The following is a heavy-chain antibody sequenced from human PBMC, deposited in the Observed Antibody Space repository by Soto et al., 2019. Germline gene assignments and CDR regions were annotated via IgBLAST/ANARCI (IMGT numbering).Heavy chain of an antibody. D-gene: IGHD3-10*01. J-gene: IGHJ5*02. CDR2: INHSGST. Sequence: SETLSLTCAVYGGSFSGYYWSWIRQPPGKGLEWIGEINHSGSTNYNPSLKSRVTISVDTSKNQFSLKLSSVTAADTAVYYCARGEEWFGELSRYSFDPWGQGTLVT. CDR3: ARGEEWFGELSRYSFDP. CDR1: GGSFSGYY. V-gene: IGHV4-34*01.